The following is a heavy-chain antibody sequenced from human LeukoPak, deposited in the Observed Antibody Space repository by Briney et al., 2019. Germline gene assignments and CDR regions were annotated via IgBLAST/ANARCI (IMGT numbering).Heavy chain of an antibody. CDR3: ARIARLIVRGAVYFDY. J-gene: IGHJ4*02. D-gene: IGHD3-10*01. CDR2: IYYSGST. Sequence: PSETLSLTCTVSGGSISSGGYYWSWIRQHPGKGLEWIGYIYYSGSTYYNPSLKSRVTISVDTSKNQFSLKLSSVTAADTAVYYCARIARLIVRGAVYFDYWGQGTLVTVSS. V-gene: IGHV4-31*03. CDR1: GGSISSGGYY.